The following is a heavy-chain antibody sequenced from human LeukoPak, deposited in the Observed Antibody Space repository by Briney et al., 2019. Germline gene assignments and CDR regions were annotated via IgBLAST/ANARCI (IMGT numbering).Heavy chain of an antibody. CDR1: EFTFSSYA. J-gene: IGHJ3*01. V-gene: IGHV3-23*01. Sequence: GGSLRLSCAASEFTFSSYAMSWVRQAPGKGLEWASAISGSGGSTNYADSVKGRFTISRDNSKNTLFLQMNSLRAEDTAVYYCAKDRSCTGSSCNVGSWGQGTMVTVSS. CDR3: AKDRSCTGSSCNVGS. D-gene: IGHD2-2*01. CDR2: ISGSGGST.